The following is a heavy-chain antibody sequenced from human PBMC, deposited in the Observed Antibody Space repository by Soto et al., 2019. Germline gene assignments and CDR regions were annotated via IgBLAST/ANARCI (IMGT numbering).Heavy chain of an antibody. V-gene: IGHV3-33*01. CDR3: ARDSIIAVAGIVRWGMDV. CDR1: GFTFSSYG. Sequence: PGGSLRLSCAASGFTFSSYGMHWVRQAPGKGLEWVAVIWYDGSNKYYADSVKGRFTISRDNSKNTLYLQMNSLRAEDTAVYYCARDSIIAVAGIVRWGMDVWGQGTTVTVSS. J-gene: IGHJ6*02. CDR2: IWYDGSNK. D-gene: IGHD6-19*01.